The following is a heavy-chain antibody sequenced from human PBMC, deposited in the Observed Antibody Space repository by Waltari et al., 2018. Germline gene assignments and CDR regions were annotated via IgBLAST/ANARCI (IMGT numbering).Heavy chain of an antibody. CDR2: NNRNKSNT. V-gene: IGHV1-8*02. CDR1: GYTFTSYD. CDR3: ARDKPGYSSGWYHWFDP. D-gene: IGHD6-19*01. Sequence: QVQLVQSGAEVKKPGASVKVSCKASGYTFTSYDINWVRQATGQGLEWMGWNNRNKSNTGYAKKFQGRVTMTRNNSISTAYMGLSSLRSEDTAVYYCARDKPGYSSGWYHWFDPWGQGTLVTVSS. J-gene: IGHJ5*02.